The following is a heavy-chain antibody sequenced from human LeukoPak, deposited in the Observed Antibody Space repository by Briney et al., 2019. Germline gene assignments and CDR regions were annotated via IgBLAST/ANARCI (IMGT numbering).Heavy chain of an antibody. CDR1: GYTFTSHG. V-gene: IGHV1-18*01. CDR2: TSAYNGNT. CDR3: ARRLVYYDSSGRYYYYGMDV. J-gene: IGHJ6*02. D-gene: IGHD3-22*01. Sequence: ASVKVSCKASGYTFTSHGISWVRQAPGQGLEWMGWTSAYNGNTNYAQKLQGRVTMTTDTSTSTAYMELRSLRSDDTAVYYCARRLVYYDSSGRYYYYGMDVWGQGTTVTVSS.